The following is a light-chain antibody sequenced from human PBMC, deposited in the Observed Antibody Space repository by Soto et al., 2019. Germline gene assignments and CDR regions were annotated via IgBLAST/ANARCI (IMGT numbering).Light chain of an antibody. J-gene: IGKJ1*01. CDR1: PSVSSY. Sequence: EIVLTRSLATLSLSPGEGATLXXRASPSVSSYLAWYQQKPGQAPRXXIYDASSRATGIPDRFSGSGSGTDFTLTISRLEPEDFAVYYCQQYGSSPWTFGQGTKVDI. CDR2: DAS. CDR3: QQYGSSPWT. V-gene: IGKV3-20*01.